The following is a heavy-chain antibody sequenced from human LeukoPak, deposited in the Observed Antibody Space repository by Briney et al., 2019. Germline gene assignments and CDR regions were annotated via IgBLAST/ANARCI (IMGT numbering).Heavy chain of an antibody. CDR1: GDSIRTSSHY. CDR2: FFFGGTT. D-gene: IGHD2-2*01. V-gene: IGHV4-39*07. CDR3: ARELCSTTTCYFDY. J-gene: IGHJ4*02. Sequence: SETLSLTCTVSGDSIRTSSHYWGWIRQPPGKGPEWIGSFFFGGTTNYSPSLKSRLSISVDTSKNQFSLKLNSVTAADTAVYYCARELCSTTTCYFDYWGQGTLVTVSS.